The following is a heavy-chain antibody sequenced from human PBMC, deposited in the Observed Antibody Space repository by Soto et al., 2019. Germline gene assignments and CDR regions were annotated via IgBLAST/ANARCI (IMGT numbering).Heavy chain of an antibody. J-gene: IGHJ3*02. Sequence: GASVKVSCKASGYTFTSYGISWVRQAPGQGLEWMGWISAYNGNTNYAQKLQGRVTMTTDTSTSTAYMELRSLRSDDTAVYYCAAAYYYDSSGYHNDAFDIWGQGTMVTVSS. CDR3: AAAYYYDSSGYHNDAFDI. D-gene: IGHD3-22*01. CDR2: ISAYNGNT. CDR1: GYTFTSYG. V-gene: IGHV1-18*01.